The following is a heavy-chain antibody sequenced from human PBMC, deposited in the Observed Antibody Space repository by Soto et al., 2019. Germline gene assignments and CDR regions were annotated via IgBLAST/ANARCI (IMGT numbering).Heavy chain of an antibody. D-gene: IGHD3-3*01. CDR3: AREIFGVIISGGRDAFDI. Sequence: GASVKVSFKASGGTFSTYAISWVRQAPGQGLEWMGGIIPIFGTAKYAQKFQGRVTITADESTSTAYMELSSLRSEDTAVYYCAREIFGVIISGGRDAFDIWGQGTMVTVSS. CDR1: GGTFSTYA. V-gene: IGHV1-69*13. J-gene: IGHJ3*02. CDR2: IIPIFGTA.